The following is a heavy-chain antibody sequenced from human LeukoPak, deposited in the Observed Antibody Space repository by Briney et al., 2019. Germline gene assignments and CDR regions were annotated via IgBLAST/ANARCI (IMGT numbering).Heavy chain of an antibody. Sequence: AGRSLRLSCAASGFTFRSYWMHWVRQVRGKGLVWVARINPGGSSITYADSVKGRFTISRDNAKNTLYLQMDSLRAEDTGVYYCARSNQADDYWGQGTLVTVSS. CDR2: INPGGSSI. CDR1: GFTFRSYW. D-gene: IGHD1-14*01. J-gene: IGHJ4*02. V-gene: IGHV3-74*01. CDR3: ARSNQADDY.